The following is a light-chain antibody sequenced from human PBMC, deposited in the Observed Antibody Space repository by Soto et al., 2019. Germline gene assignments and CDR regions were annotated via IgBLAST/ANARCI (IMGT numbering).Light chain of an antibody. J-gene: IGLJ1*01. CDR3: CSYAGSSTFSYV. Sequence: QSVLTQPASVSGSPGQSITISCTGTSGDVGRYDLVSWYQQHPGRAPKLMVYEGAKRPSGVSNRFSGSKSGNTASLTISGLQAEDEADYYCCSYAGSSTFSYVFGTGTKLTVL. V-gene: IGLV2-23*03. CDR1: SGDVGRYDL. CDR2: EGA.